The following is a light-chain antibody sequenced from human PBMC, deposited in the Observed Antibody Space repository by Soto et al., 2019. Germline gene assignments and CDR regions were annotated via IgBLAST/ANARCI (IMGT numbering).Light chain of an antibody. CDR1: SSDVGYYNF. CDR2: DVS. J-gene: IGLJ1*01. V-gene: IGLV2-14*03. Sequence: QSALTQPTSVSGSAGQSITISCTGTSSDVGYYNFVSWYQQHPGKAPKLMIYDVSNRPSGVSNRFSGSKSGNTASLTISGLQAEDEADYYCDSFTSTSTPFVFGTGTKLTV. CDR3: DSFTSTSTPFV.